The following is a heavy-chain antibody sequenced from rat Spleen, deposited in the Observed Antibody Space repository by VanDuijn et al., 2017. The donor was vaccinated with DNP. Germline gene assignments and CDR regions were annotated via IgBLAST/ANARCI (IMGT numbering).Heavy chain of an antibody. D-gene: IGHD1-9*01. J-gene: IGHJ2*01. CDR2: ITSDGSSP. CDR1: AFTFSNYD. CDR3: ARHYGYNY. Sequence: EVQLVESGGGLVQPGRSMKLSWAASAFTFSNYDMAWVRQAPKKGLEWVATITSDGSSPYYRDSVKGRFTVSRDNAKSSLYLQMNSLKSEDTATYYCARHYGYNYWGQGVMVTVSS. V-gene: IGHV5-7*01.